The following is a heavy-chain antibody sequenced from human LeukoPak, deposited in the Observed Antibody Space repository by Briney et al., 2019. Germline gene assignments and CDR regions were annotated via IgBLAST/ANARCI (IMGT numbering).Heavy chain of an antibody. Sequence: PGGSLRLSCGVSIFLFHLACLMWVTQAPGKGLEWVGRIKSKTDGGTTDYAAPVKGRFTISRDDSKNTLYMQMNSLKTEDTAVYYCPIFPSHYILVVPAAMLWFDPWGQGTLVTVSS. CDR2: IKSKTDGGTT. CDR1: IFLFHLAC. J-gene: IGHJ5*02. CDR3: PIFPSHYILVVPAAMLWFDP. D-gene: IGHD2-2*01. V-gene: IGHV3-15*01.